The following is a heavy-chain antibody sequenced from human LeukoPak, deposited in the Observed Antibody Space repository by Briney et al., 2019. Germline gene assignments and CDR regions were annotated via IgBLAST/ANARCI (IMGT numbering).Heavy chain of an antibody. V-gene: IGHV1-2*02. CDR1: EYIFTGYY. J-gene: IGHJ6*03. CDR3: ARSRGARITMVRGVWARYYMDV. D-gene: IGHD3-10*01. CDR2: INPNSGGT. Sequence: ASVKVSCKASEYIFTGYYIHWVRQAPGQGLEWMGWINPNSGGTNYAQKFQGRVTMTRNTSISTAYMELSSLRSEDTAVYYCARSRGARITMVRGVWARYYMDVWGKGTTVTISS.